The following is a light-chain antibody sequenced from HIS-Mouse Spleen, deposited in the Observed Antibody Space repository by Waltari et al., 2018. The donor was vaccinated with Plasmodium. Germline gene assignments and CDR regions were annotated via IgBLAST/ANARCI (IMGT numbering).Light chain of an antibody. J-gene: IGKJ1*01. Sequence: DIQMTQSPSSLSASVGDRVTITCRASQSISSYLNWYQQKPGKAPKRLIYAASSLQSGVPSRFSGSGSGTDFTLTISSLQPEDFATYYCQQSYITWTFGQGTKVEIK. CDR3: QQSYITWT. CDR2: AAS. V-gene: IGKV1-39*01. CDR1: QSISSY.